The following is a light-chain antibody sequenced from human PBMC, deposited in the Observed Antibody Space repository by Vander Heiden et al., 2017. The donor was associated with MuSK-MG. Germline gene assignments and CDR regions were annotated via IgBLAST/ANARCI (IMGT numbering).Light chain of an antibody. J-gene: IGKJ3*01. CDR1: QSLLHSNGYNY. CDR2: LGS. CDR3: RRSLQNART. Sequence: DIVMTHSPLSLPVTPVPPASISCRSSQSLLHSNGYNYLEWYLQKPGQSPQLLIYLGSNRASGVPDRFSGSGSGTDFTLKISRVEAEDVGVYYCRRSLQNARTFGHGTNVDIK. V-gene: IGKV2-28*01.